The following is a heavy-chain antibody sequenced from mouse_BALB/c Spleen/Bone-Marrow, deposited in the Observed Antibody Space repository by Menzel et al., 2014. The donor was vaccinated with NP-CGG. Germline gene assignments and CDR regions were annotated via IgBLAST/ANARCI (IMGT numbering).Heavy chain of an antibody. CDR1: GYIFTNYW. V-gene: IGHV1S81*02. CDR3: ARRGDYYGAMDY. Sequence: QVQLQQSGAELVKPGASVKLSCKASGYIFTNYWMHWVKQRPGQGLSWIGEINPTNGRSNYNEKFKSKATLTVDKSSSTAYRQLSSLTSEDSAVYYCARRGDYYGAMDYWGQGTSVTASS. J-gene: IGHJ4*01. D-gene: IGHD1-1*01. CDR2: INPTNGRS.